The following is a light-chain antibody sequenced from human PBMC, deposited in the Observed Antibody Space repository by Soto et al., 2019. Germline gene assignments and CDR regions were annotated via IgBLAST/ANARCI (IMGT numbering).Light chain of an antibody. CDR3: QQYNNWSVT. J-gene: IGKJ1*01. CDR2: GVS. V-gene: IGKV3-15*01. CDR1: QSVSNN. Sequence: EIVVTQSPATLSVSPGERATLSCRASQSVSNNLAWYQQRPGQVPRLLIYGVSIRATGIPARFSGSGSGTEFTLTISSLQSEDSAVYYCQQYNNWSVTFGQGTKVEIK.